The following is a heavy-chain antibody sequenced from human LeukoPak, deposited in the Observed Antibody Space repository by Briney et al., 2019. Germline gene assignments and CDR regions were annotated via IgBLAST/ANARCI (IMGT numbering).Heavy chain of an antibody. Sequence: GGSLRLSCAASGFTFSGFSLNWVRQAPGKGLEWVSVIYSGGSTYYADSVKGRFTISRHNSKNTLYLQMNSLRAEDTAVYYCASGSYSLFDYWGQGTLVTVSS. J-gene: IGHJ4*02. CDR1: GFTFSGFS. V-gene: IGHV3-53*04. CDR2: IYSGGST. D-gene: IGHD1-26*01. CDR3: ASGSYSLFDY.